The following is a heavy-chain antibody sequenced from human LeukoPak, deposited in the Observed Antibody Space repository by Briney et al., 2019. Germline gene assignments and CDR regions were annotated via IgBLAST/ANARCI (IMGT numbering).Heavy chain of an antibody. V-gene: IGHV3-30*18. CDR1: GFTFSAYG. D-gene: IGHD1-14*01. CDR3: AKDTRDDHHSDY. J-gene: IGHJ4*02. Sequence: GGSLRLSCAASGFTFSAYGMHWVRQAPGKGLEWVAIISYDGINKYYPDSVKGRFTISRDNSKNTLYLQMNSLRAEDTAVYYCAKDTRDDHHSDYWGQGALVTVSS. CDR2: ISYDGINK.